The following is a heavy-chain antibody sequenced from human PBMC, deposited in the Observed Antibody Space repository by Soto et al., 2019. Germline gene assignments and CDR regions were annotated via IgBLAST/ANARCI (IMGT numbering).Heavy chain of an antibody. CDR2: IYWDDDE. D-gene: IGHD3-10*01. J-gene: IGHJ4*02. V-gene: IGHV2-5*02. CDR1: GFSLTTAGVG. CDR3: AHSRNLITEDAHVGDFDS. Sequence: QINLKESGPTLVKPTQTLTLTCSFSGFSLTTAGVGVGWVRQSPGEALEWLALIYWDDDERYSPSLKTRLTTTKDTSKNQVVLKMTNRAPVDTATYYCAHSRNLITEDAHVGDFDSWGQGTLVTVSS.